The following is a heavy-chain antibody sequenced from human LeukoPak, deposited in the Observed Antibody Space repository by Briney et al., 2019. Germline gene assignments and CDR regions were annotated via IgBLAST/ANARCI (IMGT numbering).Heavy chain of an antibody. Sequence: GGSLRLSCAASGFAFNTYAMSWVRQAPWERLQWVSGISDSGGNTYYADSVRGRFTISRDNSKNTLYLQMNSLRAEDTAVYYCARHRSSWLIDYWGQGTLVTVSS. CDR3: ARHRSSWLIDY. V-gene: IGHV3-23*01. CDR2: ISDSGGNT. D-gene: IGHD6-6*01. CDR1: GFAFNTYA. J-gene: IGHJ4*02.